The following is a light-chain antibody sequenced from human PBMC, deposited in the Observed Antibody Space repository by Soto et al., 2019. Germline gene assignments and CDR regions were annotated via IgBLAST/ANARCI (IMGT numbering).Light chain of an antibody. Sequence: QSALTQPASVSGSPGQPITISCAGTSSDIGYYNYVSWYQQHPGKAPKLMIYHVSHRPSGVSNRFSGSKSGYTASLTISGLQADDEADYHCTSCTSSTTWVFGGGTKLTVL. J-gene: IGLJ3*02. V-gene: IGLV2-14*01. CDR2: HVS. CDR1: SSDIGYYNY. CDR3: TSCTSSTTWV.